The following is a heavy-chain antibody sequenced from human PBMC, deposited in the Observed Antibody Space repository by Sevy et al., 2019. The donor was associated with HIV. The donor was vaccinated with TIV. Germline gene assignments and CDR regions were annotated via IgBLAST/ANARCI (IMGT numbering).Heavy chain of an antibody. Sequence: ASVKASCKASGYTFTSYGISWVRQAPGQGLEWMGWISAYNGNTNYAQKLQGRVTMTTDTSTSTAYMELRSLRSDDTAVYYCARISIYYDILTGYYFNYYHGMDVWGQGTTVTVSS. D-gene: IGHD3-9*01. CDR3: ARISIYYDILTGYYFNYYHGMDV. J-gene: IGHJ6*02. V-gene: IGHV1-18*04. CDR2: ISAYNGNT. CDR1: GYTFTSYG.